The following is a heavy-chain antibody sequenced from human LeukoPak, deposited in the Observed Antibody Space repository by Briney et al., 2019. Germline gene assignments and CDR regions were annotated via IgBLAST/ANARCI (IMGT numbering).Heavy chain of an antibody. J-gene: IGHJ6*04. V-gene: IGHV1-69*01. D-gene: IGHD1-1*01. CDR3: AYGVGTPYYYYGMDV. CDR1: GGTFSSYA. CDR2: IIPIFGTA. Sequence: SVKVSCKASGGTFSSYAISWVRQAPGQGLEWMGGIIPIFGTANYAQKFQGRVTITADESTSTAYMELSSLRSEDTAVYYCAYGVGTPYYYYGMDVWGKGTTVTVSS.